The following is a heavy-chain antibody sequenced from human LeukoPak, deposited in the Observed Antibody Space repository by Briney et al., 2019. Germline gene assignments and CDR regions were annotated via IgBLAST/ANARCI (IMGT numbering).Heavy chain of an antibody. CDR3: TTDGRRTIFGLREYYYYGMDV. CDR2: IKSKTDGGTT. CDR1: GFTFSNAW. J-gene: IGHJ6*02. D-gene: IGHD3-3*01. Sequence: PGGSLRLTCAASGFTFSNAWMSWVRQAPGKGLEWVGRIKSKTDGGTTDYAAPVKGRFTISRDDSKNTLYLQMNSLKTEDTAVYYCTTDGRRTIFGLREYYYYGMDVWGQGTTVTVSS. V-gene: IGHV3-15*01.